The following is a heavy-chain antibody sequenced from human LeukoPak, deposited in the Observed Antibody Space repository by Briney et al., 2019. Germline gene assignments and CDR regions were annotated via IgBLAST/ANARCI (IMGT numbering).Heavy chain of an antibody. CDR3: ARDRDSSSAFDY. D-gene: IGHD6-13*01. CDR1: GFTFSSYA. Sequence: PGGSLRLSCAASGFTFSSYAKHWVRQAPGKGLEWVAVISYDGSNKYYADSVKGRFTISRDNYKNTLYLQMNSLRAEDTAVYYCARDRDSSSAFDYWGQGTLVTVSS. CDR2: ISYDGSNK. J-gene: IGHJ4*02. V-gene: IGHV3-30-3*01.